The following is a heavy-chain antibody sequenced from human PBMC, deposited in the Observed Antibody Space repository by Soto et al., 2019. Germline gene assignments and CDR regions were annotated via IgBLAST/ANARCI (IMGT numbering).Heavy chain of an antibody. CDR2: ISGSGGST. V-gene: IGHV3-23*01. J-gene: IGHJ4*02. CDR3: AKDTPDVLRYFDWLSFFDY. D-gene: IGHD3-9*01. CDR1: GFTFGSYA. Sequence: GSLRLSCAASGFTFGSYAMSWVRQAPGKGLEWVSAISGSGGSTYYADSVKGRFTISRDNSKNTLYLQMNSLRAEDTAVYYCAKDTPDVLRYFDWLSFFDYWGQGTLVTVSS.